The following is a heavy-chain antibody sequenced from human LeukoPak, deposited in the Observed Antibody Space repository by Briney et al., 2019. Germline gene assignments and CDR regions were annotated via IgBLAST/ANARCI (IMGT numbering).Heavy chain of an antibody. CDR1: GFTFSSYW. D-gene: IGHD5-18*01. J-gene: IGHJ4*02. CDR2: IKQDGSEQ. V-gene: IGHV3-7*04. CDR3: ARDLYSYPFFDY. Sequence: GGSLRLSCAASGFTFSSYWMSWVRQAPGRGLEWVANIKQDGSEQCYVDSVKGRFTISRDNAKNSLYLQMNSLRAEDTSVYYCARDLYSYPFFDYWGQGTLVTVPS.